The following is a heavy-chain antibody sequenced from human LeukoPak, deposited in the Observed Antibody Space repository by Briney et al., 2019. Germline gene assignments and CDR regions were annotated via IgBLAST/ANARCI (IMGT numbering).Heavy chain of an antibody. J-gene: IGHJ5*02. CDR2: IYYSGST. CDR1: GGSISSGGYY. CDR3: ARRASHGDYGEWDYNWFDP. Sequence: SETLSLTCTVSGGSISSGGYYWSWIRQPPGKGLEWIGYIYYSGSTNYNPSLKSRVTISVDTSKNQFSLKLSSVTAADTAVYYCARRASHGDYGEWDYNWFDPWGQGTLVTVSS. V-gene: IGHV4-61*08. D-gene: IGHD4-17*01.